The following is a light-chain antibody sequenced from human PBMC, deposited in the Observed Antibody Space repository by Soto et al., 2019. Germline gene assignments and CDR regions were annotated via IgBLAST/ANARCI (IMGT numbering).Light chain of an antibody. CDR3: QQYKNWTRT. CDR1: QSLXSD. Sequence: IVVTQSPATLSVSPGERATLSCRASQSLXSDFVWYHQKPGQAPRILXDGASTRATGSPARLSGSGSGTEFTLPINSLHSEDFAVYYCQQYKNWTRTFGQGTKVDI. V-gene: IGKV3-15*01. J-gene: IGKJ1*01. CDR2: GAS.